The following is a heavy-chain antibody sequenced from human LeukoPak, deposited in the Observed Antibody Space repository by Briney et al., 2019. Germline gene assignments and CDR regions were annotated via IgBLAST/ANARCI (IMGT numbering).Heavy chain of an antibody. J-gene: IGHJ4*02. D-gene: IGHD2-21*01. CDR3: AREGVVGYYFDY. V-gene: IGHV3-30-3*01. CDR2: VSFDGSNE. CDR1: GFTFSSYV. Sequence: PGRSLRLSCAASGFTFSSYVLHWVRQTPGKGLEWVAVVSFDGSNEFYADSVKGRFTISRDNSKSSLYLQMNSLRADDTAVYYCAREGVVGYYFDYWGQGTLVTVSS.